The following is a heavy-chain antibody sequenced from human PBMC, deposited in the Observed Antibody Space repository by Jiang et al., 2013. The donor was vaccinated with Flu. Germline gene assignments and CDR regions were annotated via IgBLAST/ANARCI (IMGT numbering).Heavy chain of an antibody. J-gene: IGHJ5*02. CDR1: GASLISRDYY. CDR2: IYHYGTS. D-gene: IGHD2-15*01. CDR3: ARVEDRGGHCQRGVDP. V-gene: IGHV4-61*08. Sequence: GLVKPSETLSLTRTVSGASLISRDYYWGWIRQPPGKGLEWIGYIYHYGTSNCNPSLKSRATISVDTSKNQFSLKLTSVTAADTAVYYCARVEDRGGHCQRGVDPWGQGILVTVSS.